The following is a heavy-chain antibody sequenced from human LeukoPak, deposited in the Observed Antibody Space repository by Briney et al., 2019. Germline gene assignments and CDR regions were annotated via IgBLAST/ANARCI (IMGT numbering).Heavy chain of an antibody. CDR3: AKDFGVYYDRYNFDY. J-gene: IGHJ4*02. CDR1: GFTFSSYG. D-gene: IGHD3-22*01. Sequence: GGTLRLSCAASGFTFSSYGMHWVRQAPGKGLEWVAVISYDGSNKYYADSVKGRFTISRDNSKNTLYLQMNSLRAEDTAVYYCAKDFGVYYDRYNFDYWGQGTLVTVSS. V-gene: IGHV3-30*18. CDR2: ISYDGSNK.